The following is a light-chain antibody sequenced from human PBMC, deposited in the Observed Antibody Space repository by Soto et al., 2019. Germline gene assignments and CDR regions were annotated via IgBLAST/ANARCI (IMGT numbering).Light chain of an antibody. Sequence: EIVMTQSPATLSVSPGERATLSCRASQSVSINLAWYQQKPGQAPRLLIYGASTSATGIPARFSGSGSGTEFTLTISSLQSEDFAVYYCQPYNNWPPITFGGGTKVAIK. CDR2: GAS. J-gene: IGKJ4*01. V-gene: IGKV3-15*01. CDR1: QSVSIN. CDR3: QPYNNWPPIT.